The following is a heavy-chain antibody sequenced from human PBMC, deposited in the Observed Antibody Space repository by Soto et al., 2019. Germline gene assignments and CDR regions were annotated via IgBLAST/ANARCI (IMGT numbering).Heavy chain of an antibody. CDR2: INAGNGNT. D-gene: IGHD4-17*01. CDR1: GYTFTNYA. Sequence: ASVKVSCKASGYTFTNYAMHWVRQAPGQRLEWMGWINAGNGNTKYSQKFQGRVTITRDTSASTAYMELSSLRSEDTAVYYCAVSGDYAKFDYWGQGTLVTVSS. V-gene: IGHV1-3*01. CDR3: AVSGDYAKFDY. J-gene: IGHJ4*02.